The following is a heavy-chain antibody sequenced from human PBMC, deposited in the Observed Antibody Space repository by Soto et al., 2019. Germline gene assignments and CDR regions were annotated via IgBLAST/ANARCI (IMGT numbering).Heavy chain of an antibody. CDR3: ARSSHKESWFEP. J-gene: IGHJ5*02. D-gene: IGHD6-13*01. CDR2: VYSSGSS. V-gene: IGHV4-4*07. CDR1: NGSISNFY. Sequence: PSETLPLTCTVSNGSISNFYWNLIRHPAGKRLEWIGRVYSSGSSSYNPSLRSGVTMSVDTSKNQFSLKLNSVTAADTAVYYCARSSHKESWFEPWGQGTMVTVSS.